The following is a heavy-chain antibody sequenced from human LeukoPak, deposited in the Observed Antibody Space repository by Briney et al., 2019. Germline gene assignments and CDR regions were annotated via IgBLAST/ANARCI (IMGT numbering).Heavy chain of an antibody. Sequence: PGGSLRLSCVASGFTFTNHGMHWVRQAPGKGLEWVASIWDDGSDKYSADSVRGRFTISRDNSKKTLYLQMNSLRAEDTAVYYCAKDAANLLYYLDYWGQGALVTVSS. D-gene: IGHD2-15*01. V-gene: IGHV3-30*02. J-gene: IGHJ4*02. CDR3: AKDAANLLYYLDY. CDR1: GFTFTNHG. CDR2: IWDDGSDK.